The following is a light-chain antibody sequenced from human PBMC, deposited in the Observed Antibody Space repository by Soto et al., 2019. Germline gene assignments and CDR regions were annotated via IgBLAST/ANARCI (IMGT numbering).Light chain of an antibody. V-gene: IGLV7-46*01. CDR1: TGAVTSGHY. J-gene: IGLJ2*01. CDR2: DTS. CDR3: LLSYSGARGV. Sequence: QAVVTQEPSQTMSPGGTVTLTCGSSTGAVTSGHYPYWFQQKPGQAPRTLIYDTSNKHSWTPARFSGSLLGRKAALTLSGAQPEDEAEYYCLLSYSGARGVFGGGTKLTLL.